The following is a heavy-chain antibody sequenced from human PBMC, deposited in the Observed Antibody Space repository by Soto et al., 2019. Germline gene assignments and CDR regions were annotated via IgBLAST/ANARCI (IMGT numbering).Heavy chain of an antibody. J-gene: IGHJ4*02. V-gene: IGHV4-31*03. CDR1: GGSISSGGYY. CDR2: IYYSGST. D-gene: IGHD3-9*01. CDR3: ARGRYFDWRQSDFDY. Sequence: QVQLQESGPGLVKPSQTLSLTCTVSGGSISSGGYYWSWIRQHPGKGLEWIGYIYYSGSTYYNPSRQSRVPISVDTSKNQFSLKLSSVTAADTAVYYCARGRYFDWRQSDFDYWGQGTLVTVSS.